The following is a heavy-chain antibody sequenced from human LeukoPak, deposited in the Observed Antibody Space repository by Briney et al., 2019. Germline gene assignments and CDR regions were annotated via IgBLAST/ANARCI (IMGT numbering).Heavy chain of an antibody. CDR3: AKGLLSGYSSGVEGFGFDY. CDR1: GFTFSNYA. J-gene: IGHJ4*02. V-gene: IGHV3-23*01. Sequence: PGGSLRLSCEASGFTFSNYAMSWVRQAPGKGLEWVSTISASGDRTFYADSLKGRFTISRDPSKNTVFLQMNSLRGDDSAMYYCAKGLLSGYSSGVEGFGFDYWGQGTLVTVSS. D-gene: IGHD3-10*01. CDR2: ISASGDRT.